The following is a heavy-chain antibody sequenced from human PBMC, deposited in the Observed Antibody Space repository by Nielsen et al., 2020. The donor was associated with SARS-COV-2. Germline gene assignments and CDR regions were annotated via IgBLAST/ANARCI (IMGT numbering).Heavy chain of an antibody. D-gene: IGHD3-3*01. CDR1: GFSISIYY. Sequence: SETLSLTFTVSGFSISIYYWCWIRQPPGKVLEWIGYIYYIWSTNYNPSLKSRVTISVDTSKNQFSLKLSSVTAADTAVYYCARAQTSRITIFGVVGAFDIWGQGTMVTVSS. V-gene: IGHV4-59*01. CDR2: IYYIWST. J-gene: IGHJ3*02. CDR3: ARAQTSRITIFGVVGAFDI.